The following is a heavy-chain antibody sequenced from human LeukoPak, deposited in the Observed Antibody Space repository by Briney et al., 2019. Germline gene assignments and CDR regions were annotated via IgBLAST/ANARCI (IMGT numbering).Heavy chain of an antibody. CDR1: GFTVSSNY. V-gene: IGHV3-66*01. J-gene: IGHJ6*02. CDR3: ARSYVDTAMADYYYYGMDV. Sequence: GGSLRLSCAASGFTVSSNYMSWVRQAPGQGLELVSVIYSGGSTYYADSVKGRFTISRDNSKNTQYLQMNSLRAEETAVYYCARSYVDTAMADYYYYGMDVWGQGTTVTVSS. CDR2: IYSGGST. D-gene: IGHD5-18*01.